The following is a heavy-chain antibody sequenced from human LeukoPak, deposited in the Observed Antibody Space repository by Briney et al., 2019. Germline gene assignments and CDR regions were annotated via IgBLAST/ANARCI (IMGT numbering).Heavy chain of an antibody. CDR2: INPNTGGT. V-gene: IGHV1-2*02. CDR3: ASSVGYNKVGYYYYLDF. Sequence: VSVKVSCKASGYTLTGSYMHWVRQAPGQGLEWMGWINPNTGGTNYAQKFQGRVTMTWDTSISTAYMELSSLRSDDTAVYYCASSVGYNKVGYYYYLDFWGKGTTVTVSS. CDR1: GYTLTGSY. J-gene: IGHJ6*03. D-gene: IGHD5-24*01.